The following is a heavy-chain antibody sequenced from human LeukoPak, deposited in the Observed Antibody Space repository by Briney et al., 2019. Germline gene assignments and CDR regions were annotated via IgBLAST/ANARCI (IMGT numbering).Heavy chain of an antibody. Sequence: ASVKVSCKASGYTFTGYYMHWVRQAPGQGLEWMGWINPNSGGINYAQKFQGRVTMTRDTSISTAYMELSRLRSDDTAVYYCARDSRYSGSYYRWFDPWGQGTLVTVSS. CDR1: GYTFTGYY. D-gene: IGHD1-26*01. V-gene: IGHV1-2*02. CDR3: ARDSRYSGSYYRWFDP. CDR2: INPNSGGI. J-gene: IGHJ5*02.